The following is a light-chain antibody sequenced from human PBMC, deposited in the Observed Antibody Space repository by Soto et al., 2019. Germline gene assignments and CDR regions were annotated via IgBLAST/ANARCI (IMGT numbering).Light chain of an antibody. CDR1: QNIYIW. Sequence: DLQVPQSPSTLSASLGDRCTITCRASQNIYIWLAWYQKKPGKAPNLLIYKASTLQSGVPSRFSGNGSGTEFTLTITCLQPDDSATYYCQQLTSYPMTFGPGTKEDI. J-gene: IGKJ3*01. CDR3: QQLTSYPMT. CDR2: KAS. V-gene: IGKV1-5*03.